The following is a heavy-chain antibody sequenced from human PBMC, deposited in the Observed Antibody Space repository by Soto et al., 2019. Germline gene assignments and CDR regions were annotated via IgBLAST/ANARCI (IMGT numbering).Heavy chain of an antibody. CDR1: GFTFSSYA. J-gene: IGHJ3*02. D-gene: IGHD6-25*01. CDR3: AIRAAHAFDI. V-gene: IGHV3-23*01. CDR2: ISGSGGST. Sequence: PGGSLRLSCAASGFTFSSYAMSWVRQAPGKGLEWASAISGSGGSTYYADSVKGRFTISRDNSKNMLYLQMNSLRAEDTAVYYCAIRAAHAFDIWGQGTVVTVSS.